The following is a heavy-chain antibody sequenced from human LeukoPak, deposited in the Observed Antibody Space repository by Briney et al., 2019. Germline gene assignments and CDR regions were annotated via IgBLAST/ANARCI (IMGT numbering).Heavy chain of an antibody. CDR2: IYPRDGST. J-gene: IGHJ4*02. CDR1: GYSFTSNY. V-gene: IGHV1-46*01. Sequence: ASVKVSCKASGYSFTSNYIHWVRQAPGQGLEWMGMIYPRDGSTSYAQKFQGRVTITADESTSTAYMELSSLRSEDTAVYYCAREHYYDSSGAPFDYWGQGTLVTVSS. CDR3: AREHYYDSSGAPFDY. D-gene: IGHD3-22*01.